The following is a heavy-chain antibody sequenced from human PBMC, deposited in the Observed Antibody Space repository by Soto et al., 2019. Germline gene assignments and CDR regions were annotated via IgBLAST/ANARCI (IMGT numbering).Heavy chain of an antibody. J-gene: IGHJ6*02. CDR3: ARHYGLGSYWAYYYYGMDV. CDR1: GGSISSYY. D-gene: IGHD3-10*01. V-gene: IGHV4-59*04. Sequence: SETLSLTCTVSGGSISSYYWSWIRQPPGKGLEWIGYIYYSGSTYYNPSLKSRVTISVDTSKNQFSLKLSSVTAADTAVYYCARHYGLGSYWAYYYYGMDVWGQGTTVTVSS. CDR2: IYYSGST.